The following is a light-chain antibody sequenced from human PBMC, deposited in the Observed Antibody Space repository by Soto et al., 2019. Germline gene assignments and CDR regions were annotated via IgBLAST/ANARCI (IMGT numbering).Light chain of an antibody. Sequence: EIVLTQSPGTLSLSPGARATLSCRASQSVNTYLAWYQQKPDQAPRLLIYGASARATDIPDRFSGSGSGTDFTLSISRLEPEDFAVYYCQQYDRSSWTFGQGTRVEIK. CDR1: QSVNTY. CDR2: GAS. J-gene: IGKJ1*01. V-gene: IGKV3-20*01. CDR3: QQYDRSSWT.